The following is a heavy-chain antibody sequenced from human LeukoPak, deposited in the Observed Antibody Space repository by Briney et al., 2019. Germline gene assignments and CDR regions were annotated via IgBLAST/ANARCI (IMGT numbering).Heavy chain of an antibody. CDR3: TTGYGHSDFDY. V-gene: IGHV3-15*01. J-gene: IGHJ4*02. CDR1: GFTLTIAR. CDR2: IKSKIDGGTT. D-gene: IGHD3-3*02. Sequence: SGGSLRLSCAASGFTLTIARMGWVRQAPGKGLEWVGLIKSKIDGGTTDFAAPVKGRFTISIDDSKHTLYLHMTNLNSEDTGVYYGTTGYGHSDFDYWGQGTLVTVSS.